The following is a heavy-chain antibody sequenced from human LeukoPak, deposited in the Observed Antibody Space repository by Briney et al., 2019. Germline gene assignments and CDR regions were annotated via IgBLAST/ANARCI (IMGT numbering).Heavy chain of an antibody. CDR1: GVSFSGYY. CDR3: GRGLGLRFLEWRQLGWFDP. Sequence: SETLSLTCAVYGVSFSGYYWSGIRQPPPKERNGIGEINHSGSTNYNPSLKSRVTISAHTPNNQLSLNVTYLSAPDTPGYSCGRGLGLRFLEWRQLGWFDPWGQGTLVSVSS. CDR2: INHSGST. V-gene: IGHV4-34*01. J-gene: IGHJ5*02. D-gene: IGHD3-3*01.